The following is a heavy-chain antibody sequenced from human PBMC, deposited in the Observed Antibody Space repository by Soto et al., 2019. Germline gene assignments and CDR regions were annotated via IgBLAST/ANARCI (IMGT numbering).Heavy chain of an antibody. V-gene: IGHV5-10-1*01. J-gene: IGHJ6*02. Sequence: GESLKISCKGSGYSFTSYWISWVRQMPGKGLEWMGRIDPSDSYTNYSPSFQGHVTISADKSISTAYLQWSSLKASDTAMYYCARSSSQEYYYYYGMDVWGQGTTVTVSS. CDR1: GYSFTSYW. D-gene: IGHD6-6*01. CDR3: ARSSSQEYYYYYGMDV. CDR2: IDPSDSYT.